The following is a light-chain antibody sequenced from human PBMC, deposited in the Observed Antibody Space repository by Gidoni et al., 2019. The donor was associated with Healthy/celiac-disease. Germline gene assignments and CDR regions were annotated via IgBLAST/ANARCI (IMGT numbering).Light chain of an antibody. CDR2: DVS. V-gene: IGLV2-14*03. CDR1: SSDVGGYNY. J-gene: IGLJ1*01. CDR3: SSYTSSSTPYV. Sequence: QSALTPPASVSGSPGQSITISCTGTSSDVGGYNYVSWYQQHPGKAPKLMIYDVSNRLSGVSNRFSGSKSGNTASLTISGLQAEDEADYYCSSYTSSSTPYVFGTGTKVTVL.